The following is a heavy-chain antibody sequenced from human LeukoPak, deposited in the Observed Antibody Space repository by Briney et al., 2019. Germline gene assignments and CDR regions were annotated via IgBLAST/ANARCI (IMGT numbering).Heavy chain of an antibody. V-gene: IGHV4-59*01. J-gene: IGHJ6*02. D-gene: IGHD3-9*01. CDR2: IYYSGST. Sequence: SETLSLTCTVSGGSISSYYWSWIRQPPGKGLEWIGYIYYSGSTSYNPSLKSRVTISVDTSKNQFSLKLSSVTAADTAVYYCARDHGMAYYDILTGYGSYGMDVWGQGTTVTVSS. CDR1: GGSISSYY. CDR3: ARDHGMAYYDILTGYGSYGMDV.